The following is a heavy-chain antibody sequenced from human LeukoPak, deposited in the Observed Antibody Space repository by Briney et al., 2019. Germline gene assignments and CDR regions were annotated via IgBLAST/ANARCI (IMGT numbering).Heavy chain of an antibody. CDR1: GYTFTSYG. V-gene: IGHV1-18*01. J-gene: IGHJ4*02. D-gene: IGHD3-16*01. CDR3: ARVGGVPDY. CDR2: ISAYNGNT. Sequence: ASVKVSCKASGYTFTSYGISWVRQAPGQGLEWMGWISAYNGNTNYAQKLQGRVTMTRDTSTSTVYMELSSLRSEDTAVYYCARVGGVPDYWGQGTLVTVSS.